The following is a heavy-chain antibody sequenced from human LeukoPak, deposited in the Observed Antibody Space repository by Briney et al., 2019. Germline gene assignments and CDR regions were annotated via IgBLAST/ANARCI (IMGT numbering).Heavy chain of an antibody. D-gene: IGHD3-9*01. J-gene: IGHJ4*02. CDR3: ASGETRHYDILTGHFDY. V-gene: IGHV4-61*01. Sequence: PSETLSLTCTDSGGSVSSGSYYWSWIRQPPGKGLEWIGYIYYSGSTNYNPSLKSRVTISVDTSKNQFSLKLSSVTAADTAVYYCASGETRHYDILTGHFDYWGQGTLVTVSS. CDR2: IYYSGST. CDR1: GGSVSSGSYY.